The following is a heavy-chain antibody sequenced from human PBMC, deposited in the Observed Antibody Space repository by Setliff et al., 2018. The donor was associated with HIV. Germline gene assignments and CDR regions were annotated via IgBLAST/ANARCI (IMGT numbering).Heavy chain of an antibody. Sequence: ASVKVSCKASGYTFTRYGISWVRQAPGQGLEWMGWISTNNDNTNYAQKLQGRVTMTTDTSTSTAYMELRILRSDDTAVYYCARHASTWYYDTSGPHFDYWGQGTLVTVSS. CDR2: ISTNNDNT. J-gene: IGHJ4*02. CDR1: GYTFTRYG. V-gene: IGHV1-18*01. CDR3: ARHASTWYYDTSGPHFDY. D-gene: IGHD3-22*01.